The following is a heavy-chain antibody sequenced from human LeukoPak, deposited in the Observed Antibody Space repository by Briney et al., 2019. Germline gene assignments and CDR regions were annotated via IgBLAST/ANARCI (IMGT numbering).Heavy chain of an antibody. Sequence: GSLRLSCAASGFTFSSYSMTWVRQAPGKGLEWVSSISTSSIYIYYADSLKGRFTISRHNARNSLYLQMDSLRAEDTAVYYCARGVWESSGYYYDYWGQGTLVTVSS. CDR3: ARGVWESSGYYYDY. CDR2: ISTSSIYI. V-gene: IGHV3-21*01. CDR1: GFTFSSYS. D-gene: IGHD3-22*01. J-gene: IGHJ4*02.